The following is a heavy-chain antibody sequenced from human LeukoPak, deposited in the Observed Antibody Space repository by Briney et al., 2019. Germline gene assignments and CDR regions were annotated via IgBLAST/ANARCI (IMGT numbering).Heavy chain of an antibody. CDR2: IYYSGST. CDR1: GGSISSGGYY. D-gene: IGHD3-22*01. J-gene: IGHJ1*01. V-gene: IGHV4-31*03. CDR3: ARVGSAWNYYDSSGYYYAYFQH. Sequence: SQTLSLTCTVSGGSISSGGYYWSWIRQHPGKDLEWIGYIYYSGSTYYNPSLKSRVTISVDTSKNQFSLKLSSVTAADTAVYYCARVGSAWNYYDSSGYYYAYFQHWGQGTLVTVSS.